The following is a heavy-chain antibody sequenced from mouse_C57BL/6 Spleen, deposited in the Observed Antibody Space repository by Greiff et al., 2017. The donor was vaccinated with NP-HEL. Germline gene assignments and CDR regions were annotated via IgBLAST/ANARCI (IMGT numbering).Heavy chain of an antibody. CDR1: GYAFSSSW. J-gene: IGHJ2*01. D-gene: IGHD1-1*01. Sequence: QVQLQQSGPELVKPGASVKISCKASGYAFSSSWMNWVKQRPGKGLEWIGRIYPGDGDTNYNGKFKGKATLTADKSSSTAYMQLSSLTSEDSAVYACARGPYYCDSSISFDYWGQGTTLTVSS. CDR2: IYPGDGDT. CDR3: ARGPYYCDSSISFDY. V-gene: IGHV1-82*01.